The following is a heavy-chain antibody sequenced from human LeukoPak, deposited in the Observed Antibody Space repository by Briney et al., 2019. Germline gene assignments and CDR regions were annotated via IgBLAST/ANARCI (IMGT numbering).Heavy chain of an antibody. CDR1: GYTFTGYY. D-gene: IGHD3-10*01. CDR2: INPNSGGT. J-gene: IGHJ4*02. CDR3: ARSRLWFGESEDTYYFDY. V-gene: IGHV1-2*02. Sequence: ASVKVSCKASGYTFTGYYMHWVRQAPGQGLEWMGWINPNSGGTNYAQKFQGRVTMTRDTSISTAYMELSRLRSDDTAVYYCARSRLWFGESEDTYYFDYWGQGTLVTVPS.